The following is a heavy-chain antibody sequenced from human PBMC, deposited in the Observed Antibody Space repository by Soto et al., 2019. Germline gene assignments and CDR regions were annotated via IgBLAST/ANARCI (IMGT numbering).Heavy chain of an antibody. CDR3: ALLGGYDSSGYYQRLDY. D-gene: IGHD3-22*01. V-gene: IGHV3-23*01. CDR2: SSGSGGST. CDR1: GFTFSSYA. Sequence: LRLSCAASGFTFSSYAMSWVRQAPGKGLEWVSASSGSGGSTYYADSVKGRFTISRDNSKNTLYLQMNSLRAEDTAVYYCALLGGYDSSGYYQRLDYWGQGTLVTVSS. J-gene: IGHJ4*02.